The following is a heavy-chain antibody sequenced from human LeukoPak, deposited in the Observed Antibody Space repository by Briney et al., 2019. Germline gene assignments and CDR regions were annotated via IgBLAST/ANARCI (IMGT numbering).Heavy chain of an antibody. Sequence: SETLSLTCTVFGGSISSGVYYWSWIRQPPGKGLEWIGYIYYSGSTYYNPSLKCRVTISVDTSKNQFSLKLSSVTAADTAVYYCARAYYDSSGSPIFDYWGQGTLVTVSS. V-gene: IGHV4-30-4*01. CDR1: GGSISSGVYY. CDR3: ARAYYDSSGSPIFDY. J-gene: IGHJ4*02. D-gene: IGHD3-22*01. CDR2: IYYSGST.